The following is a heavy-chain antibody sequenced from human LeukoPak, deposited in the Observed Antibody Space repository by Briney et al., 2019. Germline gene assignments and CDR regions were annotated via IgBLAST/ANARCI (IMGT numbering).Heavy chain of an antibody. CDR2: IRYDGSNK. Sequence: PGGSLRLSCAASGFTFSSYGMHWVRQAPGKGLEWVAFIRYDGSNKYYADSVKGRFTISRDNSKNTLYLQMNSLRAEDTAVYYCAKVGWFGELFCDYWGQGTLVTVSS. V-gene: IGHV3-30*02. CDR3: AKVGWFGELFCDY. CDR1: GFTFSSYG. D-gene: IGHD3-10*01. J-gene: IGHJ4*02.